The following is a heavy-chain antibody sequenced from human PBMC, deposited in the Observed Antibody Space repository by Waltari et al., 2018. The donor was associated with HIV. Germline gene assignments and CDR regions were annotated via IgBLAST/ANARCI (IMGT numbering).Heavy chain of an antibody. J-gene: IGHJ3*02. D-gene: IGHD3-10*01. CDR2: ISGSGGST. CDR1: GFTFSSYA. Sequence: EVQLLEYGGGLVQPGGSLRLSCAASGFTFSSYAMSWVRQAPGKGLEWVSAISGSGGSTYYADSVKGRFTISRDNSKNTLYLQMNSLRAEDTAVYYCAKEGPEVRGAKISKNAFDIWGQGTMVTVSS. V-gene: IGHV3-23*01. CDR3: AKEGPEVRGAKISKNAFDI.